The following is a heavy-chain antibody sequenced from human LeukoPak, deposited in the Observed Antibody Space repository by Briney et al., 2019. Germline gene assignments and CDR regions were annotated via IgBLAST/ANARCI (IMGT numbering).Heavy chain of an antibody. CDR1: GFTFSNAW. V-gene: IGHV3-15*01. Sequence: PGGSLRLSCAASGFTFSNAWMSWVRQAPGKGQEWVGRIKSKTDGGTTDYAAPVKGRFTISRDDSKNTLYLQMNSLKTEDTAVYYCTTRFTVVTPYLDYWGQGTLVTVSS. J-gene: IGHJ4*02. D-gene: IGHD4-23*01. CDR3: TTRFTVVTPYLDY. CDR2: IKSKTDGGTT.